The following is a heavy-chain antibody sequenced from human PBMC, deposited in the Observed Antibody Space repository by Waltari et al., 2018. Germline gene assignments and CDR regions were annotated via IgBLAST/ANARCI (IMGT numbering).Heavy chain of an antibody. CDR3: ARDRSTVTTPGGMDV. CDR2: IIPIFGTA. Sequence: QVQLVQSGAEVKKPGSSVKVSCKASGGTFSSYAISWVRQAPGQGLEWMGRIIPIFGTANYAKKCKGRCTITADKSTSTAYRELSSRRSEDTAVYYCARDRSTVTTPGGMDVWGQGTTVTVSS. CDR1: GGTFSSYA. J-gene: IGHJ6*02. D-gene: IGHD4-4*01. V-gene: IGHV1-69*08.